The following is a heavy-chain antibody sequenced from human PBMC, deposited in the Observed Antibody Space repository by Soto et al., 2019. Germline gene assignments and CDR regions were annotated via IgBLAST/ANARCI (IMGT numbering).Heavy chain of an antibody. J-gene: IGHJ4*02. CDR1: GGSISSGGYS. Sequence: QLQLQESGSGLVKPSQTLSLTCAVSGGSISSGGYSWSWIRQPPGKGLEWIGYIYHSGSTYYNPSLKSRVTLAVDGSKNQFSLKLRSVTAADTAVYYCASASYSGYDFDYWGQGTLVTVSS. CDR2: IYHSGST. CDR3: ASASYSGYDFDY. D-gene: IGHD5-12*01. V-gene: IGHV4-30-2*01.